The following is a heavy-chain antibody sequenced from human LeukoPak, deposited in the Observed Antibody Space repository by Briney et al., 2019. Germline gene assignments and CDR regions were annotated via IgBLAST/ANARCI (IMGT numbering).Heavy chain of an antibody. CDR1: SGSISSGVYY. CDR3: ARGASAIFGVVRDPFEP. CDR2: IYYSGST. D-gene: IGHD3-3*01. Sequence: SQTLSLTCPVSSGSISSGVYYWSWIRQHPGKGLEWIGYIYYSGSTYYNPSLKSRVTISVDTSKNQFSLKLSSVTAADTAVYYCARGASAIFGVVRDPFEPWGQGTLVTVSS. J-gene: IGHJ5*02. V-gene: IGHV4-31*03.